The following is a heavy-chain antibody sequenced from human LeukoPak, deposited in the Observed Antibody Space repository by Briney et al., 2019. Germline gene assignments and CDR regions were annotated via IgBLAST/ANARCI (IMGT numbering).Heavy chain of an antibody. J-gene: IGHJ4*02. D-gene: IGHD1-1*01. V-gene: IGHV3-48*04. CDR2: ISSSSTTI. Sequence: GGSLRLSCAASRFTFSSYSMNWVRQAPGKGLEWVSYISSSSTTIYYADSVKGRFTISRDNAKNSLYLQMNSLRVEDTAVYYCARARAGIQAGFDYWGQGTLVTVSS. CDR1: RFTFSSYS. CDR3: ARARAGIQAGFDY.